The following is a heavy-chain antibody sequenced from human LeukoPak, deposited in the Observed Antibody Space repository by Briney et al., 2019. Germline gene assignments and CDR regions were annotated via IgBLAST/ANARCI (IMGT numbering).Heavy chain of an antibody. CDR3: AKDREGYYGSGGLDY. CDR2: ISGSGGST. J-gene: IGHJ4*02. Sequence: PGGSLRLSCAASGFTFSSCAMSWVRQPPGEGLEWGSAISGSGGSTNYADSVKGPFTISRDNSKNSLYLQMNSLRAEDTAVYYCAKDREGYYGSGGLDYWGQGTLVTVSS. D-gene: IGHD3-10*01. CDR1: GFTFSSCA. V-gene: IGHV3-23*01.